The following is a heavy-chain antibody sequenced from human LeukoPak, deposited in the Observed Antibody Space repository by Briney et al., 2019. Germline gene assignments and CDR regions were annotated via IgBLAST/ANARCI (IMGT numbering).Heavy chain of an antibody. D-gene: IGHD1-26*01. CDR3: ARVGYSGSRGFDY. Sequence: GESLKISCKGSGYTFSSYWIAWVRQMPGRGLEWMGIINPGGSDTRYSPSFQGQVTISADKSISTAYLQWSSLKASDTAMYYCARVGYSGSRGFDYWGQGTLVTVSS. V-gene: IGHV5-51*01. CDR2: INPGGSDT. CDR1: GYTFSSYW. J-gene: IGHJ4*02.